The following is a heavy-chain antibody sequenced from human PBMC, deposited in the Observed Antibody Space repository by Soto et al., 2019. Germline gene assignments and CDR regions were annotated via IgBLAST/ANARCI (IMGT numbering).Heavy chain of an antibody. Sequence: SETLSLTCAVYGGSFSGYYWSWIRQPPGKGLEWIGEINHSGSTNYNPSLKSRVTISVDTSKNQFSLKLSSVTAADTAVYYCARGRLRSPGNWFDTWGQGTLVTVSS. CDR2: INHSGST. D-gene: IGHD3-3*01. J-gene: IGHJ5*02. V-gene: IGHV4-34*01. CDR3: ARGRLRSPGNWFDT. CDR1: GGSFSGYY.